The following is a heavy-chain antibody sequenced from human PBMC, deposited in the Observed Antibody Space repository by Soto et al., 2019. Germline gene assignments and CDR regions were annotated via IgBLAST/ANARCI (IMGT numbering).Heavy chain of an antibody. CDR1: GYTSSSIG. V-gene: IGHV1-18*01. Sequence: XSVKDSFKTSGYTSSSIGSHLVRQAPGQGLEWMGWISPHKDDTYYAQRLQGRVTMTTDTSTNTAYMELRSLRSDDTAVYFCARDLDGSGSYFTHYWGPGTLVTVSS. D-gene: IGHD3-10*01. J-gene: IGHJ4*02. CDR3: ARDLDGSGSYFTHY. CDR2: ISPHKDDT.